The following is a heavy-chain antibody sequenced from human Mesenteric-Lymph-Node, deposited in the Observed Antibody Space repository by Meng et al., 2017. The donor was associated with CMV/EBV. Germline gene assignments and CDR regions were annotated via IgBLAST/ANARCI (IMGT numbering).Heavy chain of an antibody. D-gene: IGHD6-19*01. CDR1: GFTFSTHD. CDR2: VRYDGKDN. V-gene: IGHV3-30*02. J-gene: IGHJ4*02. Sequence: GESLKISCTASGFTFSTHDIHWVRQAPGKGLEWVTFVRYDGKDNYFTDSVKGRFTISRDNSKNTVYLQMNSLRPEDTAVYYCGREVPGGAVALDYWGQGALVTSPQ. CDR3: GREVPGGAVALDY.